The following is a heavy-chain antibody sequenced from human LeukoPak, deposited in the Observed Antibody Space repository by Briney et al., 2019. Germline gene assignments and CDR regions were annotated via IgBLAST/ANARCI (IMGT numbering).Heavy chain of an antibody. D-gene: IGHD3-22*01. J-gene: IGHJ6*02. CDR2: IYHSGST. V-gene: IGHV4-38-2*02. CDR1: GYSISSGYY. Sequence: SETLSLTCTVSGYSISSGYYWGWIRQLPGKGLEWIGSIYHSGSTYYNPSLKSRVTIPVDTSKNQFSLKLSSVTAADTALYYCARQGHDSSGYYGDYYNYYGMDVWGQGTTVTVSS. CDR3: ARQGHDSSGYYGDYYNYYGMDV.